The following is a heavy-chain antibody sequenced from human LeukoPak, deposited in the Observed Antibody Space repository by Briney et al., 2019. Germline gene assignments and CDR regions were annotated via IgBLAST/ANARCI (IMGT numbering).Heavy chain of an antibody. CDR3: ARLMLYYYGSGSYPNWFDP. V-gene: IGHV4-39*01. CDR2: IYYSGST. D-gene: IGHD3-10*01. Sequence: SETLPLTCTVSGGSISSSSYYWGWIRQPRGKGLEWLGSIYYSGSTYYNPSLKSRVTISVETSKNQFSLKLSSVTAADTAVYYCARLMLYYYGSGSYPNWFDPWGQGTLVTVSS. J-gene: IGHJ5*02. CDR1: GGSISSSSYY.